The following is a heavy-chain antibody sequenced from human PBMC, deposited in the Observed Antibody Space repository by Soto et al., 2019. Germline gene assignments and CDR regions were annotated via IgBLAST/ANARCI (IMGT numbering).Heavy chain of an antibody. J-gene: IGHJ6*02. V-gene: IGHV4-34*01. CDR2: INHSGST. CDR1: GGSFSGYY. CDR3: ARAQPYGMGV. Sequence: SETLSLTCAVYGGSFSGYYWSWIRQPPGKGLEWIGEINHSGSTTYNPSLKSRVTISVDTSKNQFSLKLSSVTAADTAVYYCARAQPYGMGVWGQGTTVTVSS.